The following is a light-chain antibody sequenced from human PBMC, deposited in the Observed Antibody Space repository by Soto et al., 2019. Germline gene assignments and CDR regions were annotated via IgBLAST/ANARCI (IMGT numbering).Light chain of an antibody. Sequence: QSVLTQPPSASGTPGQRVTISCSGSSSSIGSNSVNWYQQLPRTAPEVLIYTNNQRPSGVPDRFSGSMSGTSASLAISGLPSEDEADYYCAAWDGSLNVYVFGTGTKLTVL. CDR3: AAWDGSLNVYV. CDR2: TNN. J-gene: IGLJ1*01. V-gene: IGLV1-44*01. CDR1: SSSIGSNS.